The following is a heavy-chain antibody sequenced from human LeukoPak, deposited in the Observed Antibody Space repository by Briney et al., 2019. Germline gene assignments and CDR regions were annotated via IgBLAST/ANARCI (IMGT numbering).Heavy chain of an antibody. CDR2: INPDSGHA. Sequence: AAVKVSCKTSGYTSDFMKYGVAWVRQAPGQGLEWLGWINPDSGHANYAQKFQGRVTMTTHTSTSTAYMELRSLRSEDTAVYYCARELWSGNYNVWGQGTLVIVSS. V-gene: IGHV1-18*01. CDR1: GYTSDFMKYG. D-gene: IGHD3-3*01. CDR3: ARELWSGNYNV. J-gene: IGHJ4*02.